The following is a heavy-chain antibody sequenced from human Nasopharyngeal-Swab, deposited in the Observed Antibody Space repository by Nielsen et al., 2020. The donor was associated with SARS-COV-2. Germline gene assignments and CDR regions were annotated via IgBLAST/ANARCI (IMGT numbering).Heavy chain of an antibody. V-gene: IGHV3-48*04. D-gene: IGHD1-1*01. CDR2: ISSGSNSI. CDR1: GFTFSTYS. CDR3: ARDRRYAPPPDAFDI. J-gene: IGHJ3*02. Sequence: GGSLRLSCAASGFTFSTYSMNWVRQTPGKGLEWVSYISSGSNSIFYADSVKGRFTISRDNAKKSLFLQMNSLRAEDTAVYYCARDRRYAPPPDAFDIWGQGTMVTVSS.